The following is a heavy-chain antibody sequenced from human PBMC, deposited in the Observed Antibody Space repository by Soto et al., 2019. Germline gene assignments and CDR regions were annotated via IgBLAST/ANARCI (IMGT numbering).Heavy chain of an antibody. CDR3: AKAPRRYCSSTSCYSVVDP. J-gene: IGHJ5*02. Sequence: GWSLRLSCAASVFTFISYAMSWVRQAPGKGLEWVSAISGSGGSTYYADSVKGRFTISRDNSKNTLYLQMNSLRAEDTAVYYCAKAPRRYCSSTSCYSVVDPWGQGTLVTVSS. CDR1: VFTFISYA. V-gene: IGHV3-23*01. CDR2: ISGSGGST. D-gene: IGHD2-2*01.